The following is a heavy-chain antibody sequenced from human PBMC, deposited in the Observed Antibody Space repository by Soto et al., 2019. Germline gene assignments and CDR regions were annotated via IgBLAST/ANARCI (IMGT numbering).Heavy chain of an antibody. CDR1: GFTFSSYA. Sequence: PGGSLRLSCAASGFTFSSYAMSWVRQAPGKGLEWVSAISGSGGSTYYADSVKGRFTISRDNSKNTLYLQMNSLRAEDTAVYYCAKGPPHSFRLLSWFDPWGQGTLVTVSS. J-gene: IGHJ5*02. D-gene: IGHD5-18*01. CDR3: AKGPPHSFRLLSWFDP. V-gene: IGHV3-23*01. CDR2: ISGSGGST.